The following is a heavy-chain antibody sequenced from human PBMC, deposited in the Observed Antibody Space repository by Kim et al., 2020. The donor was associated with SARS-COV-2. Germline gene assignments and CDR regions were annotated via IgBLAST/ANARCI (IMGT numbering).Heavy chain of an antibody. D-gene: IGHD3-3*01. CDR2: INHSGST. J-gene: IGHJ4*02. V-gene: IGHV4-34*01. CDR3: ARGRYYDFWSGYFVFDY. CDR1: GGSFSGYY. Sequence: SETLSLTCAVYGGSFSGYYWSWIRQPPGKGLEWIGEINHSGSTNYNPSLKSRVTISVDTSKNQFSLKLSSVTAADTAVYYCARGRYYDFWSGYFVFDYWGQGTLVTVSS.